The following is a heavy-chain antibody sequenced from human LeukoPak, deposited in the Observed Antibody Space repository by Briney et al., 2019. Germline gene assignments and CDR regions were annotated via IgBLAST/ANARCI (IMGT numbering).Heavy chain of an antibody. Sequence: SETLSLTCTVSGGSISSYYWCWIRQPPGKGLEWIGPIHTSGSTNHNPSLKSRVTISVDTPQNQFSLKLTSVSAADTAVYYCARTYSSSWGNYYYYMDVWGKGTTVTVSS. CDR2: IHTSGST. CDR3: ARTYSSSWGNYYYYMDV. D-gene: IGHD6-13*01. CDR1: GGSISSYY. J-gene: IGHJ6*03. V-gene: IGHV4-4*09.